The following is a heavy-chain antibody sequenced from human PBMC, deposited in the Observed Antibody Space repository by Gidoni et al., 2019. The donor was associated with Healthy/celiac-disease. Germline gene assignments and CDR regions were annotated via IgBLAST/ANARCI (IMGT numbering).Heavy chain of an antibody. Sequence: QVQLVESGGGVVQPGRSLRLSCAASGFTFRSYAMHWVRQAPGKGLEWVAVISYDGSNKYYADSVKGRFTISRDNSKNTLYLQMNSLRAEDTAVYYCARALGGRDGYNYLDYWGQGTLVTVSS. V-gene: IGHV3-30-3*01. CDR1: GFTFRSYA. CDR2: ISYDGSNK. J-gene: IGHJ4*02. CDR3: ARALGGRDGYNYLDY. D-gene: IGHD3-16*01.